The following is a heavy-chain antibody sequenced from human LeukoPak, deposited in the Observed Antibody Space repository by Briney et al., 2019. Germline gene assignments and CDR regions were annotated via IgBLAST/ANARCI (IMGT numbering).Heavy chain of an antibody. Sequence: SETLSLTCTVSGGSISSYYWSWIRQPPGKGLEWIGYIYYSGSTNYNPSLKSRVTISVDTSKNQFSLKLSSVTAADTAVYYCASSLYYYDSSGLVIWGQGTTVTVSS. D-gene: IGHD3-22*01. CDR1: GGSISSYY. CDR2: IYYSGST. V-gene: IGHV4-59*08. CDR3: ASSLYYYDSSGLVI. J-gene: IGHJ3*02.